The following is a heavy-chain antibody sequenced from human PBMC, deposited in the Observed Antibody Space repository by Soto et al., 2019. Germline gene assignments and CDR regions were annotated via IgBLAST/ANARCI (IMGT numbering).Heavy chain of an antibody. Sequence: SETLSLTCAVSGGSISSGGYSWSWIRQPPGKGLEWIGYMYYSGSTYYNPSLKSRATISVDTSKNQFSLKLTSVTAADTAVYYCAREYESSPTDWGQGTLVTVSS. J-gene: IGHJ4*02. CDR3: AREYESSPTD. V-gene: IGHV4-30-2*03. D-gene: IGHD6-13*01. CDR2: MYYSGST. CDR1: GGSISSGGYS.